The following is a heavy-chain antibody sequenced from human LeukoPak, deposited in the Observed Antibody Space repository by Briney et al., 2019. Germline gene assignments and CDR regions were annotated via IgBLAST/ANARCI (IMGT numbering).Heavy chain of an antibody. CDR2: INPSGGST. Sequence: ASVKVSCKASGYTFTSCYMHWVRQAPGQGLEWMGIINPSGGSTSYAQKFQGRVTMTRDTSTSTVYMELSSLRSEDTAVYYCARRGIAVAGLDYWGQGTLVTVSS. CDR3: ARRGIAVAGLDY. V-gene: IGHV1-46*01. J-gene: IGHJ4*02. CDR1: GYTFTSCY. D-gene: IGHD6-19*01.